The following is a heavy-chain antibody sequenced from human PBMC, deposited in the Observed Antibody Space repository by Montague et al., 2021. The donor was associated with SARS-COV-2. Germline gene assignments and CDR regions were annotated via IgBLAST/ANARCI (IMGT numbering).Heavy chain of an antibody. CDR1: GGSISSSSYY. J-gene: IGHJ5*02. D-gene: IGHD2-21*02. CDR2: IYYSGST. V-gene: IGHV4-39*07. Sequence: SETLSLTCTVSGGSISSSSYYWGWIRQPPGKGLEWIGSIYYSGSTYYTPSLTSRVTISVDTPKNQFSLKLSSVTAADTAVYYCARDPPKVVTAILYNWFDPWGQGTLVTVSS. CDR3: ARDPPKVVTAILYNWFDP.